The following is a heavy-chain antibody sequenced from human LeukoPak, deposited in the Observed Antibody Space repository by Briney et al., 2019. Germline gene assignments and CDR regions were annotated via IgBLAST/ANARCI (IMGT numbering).Heavy chain of an antibody. V-gene: IGHV1-2*06. J-gene: IGHJ4*02. CDR1: GYTFTGYY. D-gene: IGHD5-18*01. CDR2: INPNSGGT. Sequence: ASVKVSCKASGYTFTGYYMHWVRQAPGQGLEWMGRINPNSGGTNYAQKFQGRVTMTRDTSISTAYMELSRLRSDDTAVYYRARLPGADSYGSVRLDYWGQGTLVTVSS. CDR3: ARLPGADSYGSVRLDY.